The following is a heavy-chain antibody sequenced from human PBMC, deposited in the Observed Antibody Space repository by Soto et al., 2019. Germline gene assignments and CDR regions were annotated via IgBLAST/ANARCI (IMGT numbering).Heavy chain of an antibody. D-gene: IGHD6-19*01. J-gene: IGHJ4*02. CDR3: ARAAVAGRLLYY. V-gene: IGHV1-3*01. CDR1: GYTFTSYA. Sequence: QVQLVQSGAEVKKPGASVKVSCKASGYTFTSYAMHWVRQAPGQRLEWMGWINAGNGNTKYSQKFQSRVTITRDTSASTAYMELSSLRSEDTAVYYCARAAVAGRLLYYWGQGTLVTVSS. CDR2: INAGNGNT.